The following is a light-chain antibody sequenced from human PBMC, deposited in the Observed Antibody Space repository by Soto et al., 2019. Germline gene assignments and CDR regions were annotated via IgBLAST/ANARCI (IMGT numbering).Light chain of an antibody. V-gene: IGKV1-5*01. CDR3: QQSYSPPRT. Sequence: DIQMTQSPSTLSASVGDRVTITCRASQSISSWLAWYQQKPGKAPKLLIYDASSLESGVPSRFSGSGSGTDFTLTISSLQHEDFATYFCQQSYSPPRTFGQRTKVDIK. CDR2: DAS. J-gene: IGKJ1*01. CDR1: QSISSW.